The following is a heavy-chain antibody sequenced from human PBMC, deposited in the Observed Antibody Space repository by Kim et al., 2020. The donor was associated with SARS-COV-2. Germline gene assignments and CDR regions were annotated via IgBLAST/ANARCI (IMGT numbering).Heavy chain of an antibody. CDR3: ARDREDRGFGEPSYGMDV. CDR2: IYTSGST. D-gene: IGHD3-10*01. CDR1: GGSISSYY. Sequence: SETLSLTCTVSGGSISSYYWSWIRQPAGKGLEWIGRIYTSGSTNYNPSLKSRVTMSVDTSKNQFSLKLSSVTAADTAVYYCARDREDRGFGEPSYGMDVWGQGTTVTVSS. J-gene: IGHJ6*02. V-gene: IGHV4-4*07.